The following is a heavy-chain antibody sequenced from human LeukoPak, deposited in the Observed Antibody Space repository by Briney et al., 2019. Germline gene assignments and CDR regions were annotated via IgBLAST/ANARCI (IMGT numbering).Heavy chain of an antibody. CDR1: GYTFTGYY. J-gene: IGHJ4*02. CDR2: INPNSGGT. V-gene: IGHV1-2*02. Sequence: ASVKVSCKASGYTFTGYYIHWVRQAPGQGLEWMGWINPNSGGTNYAQKFQGRVTMTRDTSISTAYMELRSLRSDDTVIYYCAREGGIVGALDYWGQGTLVTASS. CDR3: AREGGIVGALDY. D-gene: IGHD1-26*01.